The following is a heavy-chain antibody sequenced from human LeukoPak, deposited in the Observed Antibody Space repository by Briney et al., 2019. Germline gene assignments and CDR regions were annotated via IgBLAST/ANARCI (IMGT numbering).Heavy chain of an antibody. J-gene: IGHJ2*01. CDR2: IYYSGST. D-gene: IGHD4-17*01. CDR3: ARQDYGYWYFDL. V-gene: IGHV4-59*08. CDR1: GGSISSYY. Sequence: SETLSPTRTVSGGSISSYYWSWIRQPPGKGLEWIGYIYYSGSTNYNPSLKSRVTISVDTSKNQFSLKLSSVTAADTAVYYCARQDYGYWYFDLWGRGTLVTASS.